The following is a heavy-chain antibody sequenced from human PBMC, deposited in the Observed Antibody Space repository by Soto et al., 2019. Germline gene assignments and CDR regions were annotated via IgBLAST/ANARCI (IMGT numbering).Heavy chain of an antibody. J-gene: IGHJ4*02. V-gene: IGHV3-23*01. CDR1: GFTFSSYA. Sequence: EVQLLESGGGLVQPGGSLRLSCAASGFTFSSYAMSWVRQAPGKGLEWDSAISGSGGSTYYADSVKGRFTISRDNSKNTLYLQMNSLRAEDTAVYYCAKDLGDFWSGYYTKFDYWGQGTLVTVSS. D-gene: IGHD3-3*01. CDR3: AKDLGDFWSGYYTKFDY. CDR2: ISGSGGST.